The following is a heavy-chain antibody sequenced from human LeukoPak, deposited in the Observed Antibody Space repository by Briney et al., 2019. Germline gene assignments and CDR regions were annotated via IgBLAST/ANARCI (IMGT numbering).Heavy chain of an antibody. J-gene: IGHJ2*01. V-gene: IGHV4-34*01. CDR2: INHSGST. D-gene: IGHD6-6*01. Sequence: SETLSLTCAVYGGSFSGYYWSWIRQSPGKGLEWIGEINHSGSTNYNPSLKSRVTISVDTSKNQFSLKLSSVTAADTAMYYCARRRQYDSSLFWNFDLWGRGTLVTVSS. CDR3: ARRRQYDSSLFWNFDL. CDR1: GGSFSGYY.